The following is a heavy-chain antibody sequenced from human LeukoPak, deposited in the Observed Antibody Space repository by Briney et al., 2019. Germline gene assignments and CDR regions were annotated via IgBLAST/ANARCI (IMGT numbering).Heavy chain of an antibody. D-gene: IGHD5-12*01. CDR3: AREWLLNFDY. V-gene: IGHV3-30*03. J-gene: IGHJ4*02. CDR2: ISYDGSNK. Sequence: GGSLRLSCAASGFTFSNAWMSWVRQAPGKGLEWVAVISYDGSNKYYADSVKGRFTISRDNSKNTLYLQMNSLGAEDTAVYYCAREWLLNFDYWGQGTLVTVSS. CDR1: GFTFSNAW.